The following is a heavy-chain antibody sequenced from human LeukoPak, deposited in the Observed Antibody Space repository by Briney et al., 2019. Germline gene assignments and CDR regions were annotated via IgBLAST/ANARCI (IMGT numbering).Heavy chain of an antibody. Sequence: GASVKVSCKASGYTFTSYAISWVRQAPGQGLEWMGGIIPIFGTANYAQKFQGRVTITADESTSTAYMELSSLRSEDTAVYYCARWETSGYDRPDAFDIWGQGTMVTVSS. V-gene: IGHV1-69*13. J-gene: IGHJ3*02. CDR1: GYTFTSYA. CDR2: IIPIFGTA. D-gene: IGHD5-12*01. CDR3: ARWETSGYDRPDAFDI.